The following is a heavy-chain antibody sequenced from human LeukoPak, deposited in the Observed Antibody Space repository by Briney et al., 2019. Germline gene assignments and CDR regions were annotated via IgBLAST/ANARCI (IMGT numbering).Heavy chain of an antibody. CDR1: GGSISSSSYY. CDR2: IYYSGST. CDR3: ARAYYFDY. Sequence: SETLSLTCTVTGGSISSSSYYWGWIRQPPGKGLEWIGSIYYSGSTNYHPSLKSRVTISEDTSKNQFSLKLSSVTAADTAVYYCARAYYFDYWGQGTLVTVSS. J-gene: IGHJ4*02. V-gene: IGHV4-39*07.